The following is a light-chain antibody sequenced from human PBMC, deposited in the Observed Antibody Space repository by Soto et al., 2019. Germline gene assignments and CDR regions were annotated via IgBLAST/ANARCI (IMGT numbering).Light chain of an antibody. V-gene: IGKV1D-12*01. CDR3: QQADTFPIT. Sequence: DIHITHSPSSVSSSVLDRFTISCQASQGISRSLAWYQQKPGKAPKLLIYAASSLQSGVPSRFSGSGFGTDFTLTISSLQPEDSAIYYCQQADTFPITFGQGTRLEIK. J-gene: IGKJ5*01. CDR1: QGISRS. CDR2: AAS.